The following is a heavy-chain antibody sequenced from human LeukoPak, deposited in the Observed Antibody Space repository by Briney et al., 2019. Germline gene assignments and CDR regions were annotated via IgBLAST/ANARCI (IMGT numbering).Heavy chain of an antibody. J-gene: IGHJ5*02. D-gene: IGHD3-3*01. CDR3: ARGRVYDFWSGYYRFGP. Sequence: SETLSLTCAVYGGSFSGYYWSWIRQPPGKGLEWIGEINHSGSTNYNPSLKSRVAISVDTSKNQFSLKLSSVTAADTAVYYCARGRVYDFWSGYYRFGPWGQGTLVTVSS. V-gene: IGHV4-34*01. CDR2: INHSGST. CDR1: GGSFSGYY.